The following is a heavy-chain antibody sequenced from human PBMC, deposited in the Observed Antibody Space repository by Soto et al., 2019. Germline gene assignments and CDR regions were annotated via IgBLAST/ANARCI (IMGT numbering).Heavy chain of an antibody. CDR1: GAYVSSRSYY. D-gene: IGHD3-10*01. V-gene: IGHV4-61*01. CDR3: AKSRVYHYGLDC. Sequence: QVQLQESGPGLVKPSETLSLTCTVSGAYVSSRSYYWSWMRQAPGKGREWIGYINNIERPNYNPSLTNGVTISMDTSRSQFYLNLTSVTAAVMAVYYCAKSRVYHYGLDCWGPGNMVIVSS. J-gene: IGHJ4*02. CDR2: INNIERP.